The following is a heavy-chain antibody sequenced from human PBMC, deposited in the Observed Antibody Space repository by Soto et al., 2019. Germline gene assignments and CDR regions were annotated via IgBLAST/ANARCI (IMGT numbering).Heavy chain of an antibody. CDR3: AKVLLVDYYYGMDG. CDR1: GFTFDDYT. V-gene: IGHV3-43*01. CDR2: ISWDGGST. D-gene: IGHD3-16*02. Sequence: DVQLVESGGVVVQPGGSLRLSCAASGFTFDDYTMHWVRQAPGKGLEWVSLISWDGGSTYYADSVKGRFTISRDNSKNSLYLQMNSLRTEDTALYYCAKVLLVDYYYGMDGWGQGTTVTVSS. J-gene: IGHJ6*02.